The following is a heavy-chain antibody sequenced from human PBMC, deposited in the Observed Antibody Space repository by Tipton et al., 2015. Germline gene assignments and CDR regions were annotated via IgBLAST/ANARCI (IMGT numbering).Heavy chain of an antibody. Sequence: SLRLSCTASGFSFGDYAVYWFRQAPGKGLEWVSLITGDGDTTYYPDSLKGRFSVSRDNSKNSLYLQMNNVRVEDTALYYCAKDKGHGSGSHYNFGGLDCWGQGTLVTVSS. CDR2: ITGDGDTT. V-gene: IGHV3-43*02. J-gene: IGHJ4*02. CDR3: AKDKGHGSGSHYNFGGLDC. D-gene: IGHD3-10*01. CDR1: GFSFGDYA.